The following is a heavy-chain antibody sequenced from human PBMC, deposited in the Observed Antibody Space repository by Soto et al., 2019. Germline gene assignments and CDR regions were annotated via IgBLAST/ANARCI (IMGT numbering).Heavy chain of an antibody. Sequence: QMQLVQSGPEVKKPGTSVKVSCKASGFTFTSSAMQWVRQARGQRLEWIGWIVVGSGNTNYAQKFQERVTITRDKATSKDYMELSSLRSENTAVYYCAADHDSSGYYYLWGQGTLVTVSS. CDR3: AADHDSSGYYYL. CDR2: IVVGSGNT. D-gene: IGHD3-22*01. CDR1: GFTFTSSA. J-gene: IGHJ4*02. V-gene: IGHV1-58*02.